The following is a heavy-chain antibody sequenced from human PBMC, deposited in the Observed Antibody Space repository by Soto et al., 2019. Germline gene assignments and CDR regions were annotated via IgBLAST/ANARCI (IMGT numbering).Heavy chain of an antibody. V-gene: IGHV3-15*07. J-gene: IGHJ4*02. Sequence: GGSLILSCAASGFTFSNAWMNWVRQAPGKGLEWVGRIKSKTDGGTTDYAAPVKGRFTISRDDSKNTLYLQMNSLKTEDTAVYYCTTDRDMVRGVHTFDYWGQGTLVTVSS. CDR2: IKSKTDGGTT. D-gene: IGHD3-10*01. CDR3: TTDRDMVRGVHTFDY. CDR1: GFTFSNAW.